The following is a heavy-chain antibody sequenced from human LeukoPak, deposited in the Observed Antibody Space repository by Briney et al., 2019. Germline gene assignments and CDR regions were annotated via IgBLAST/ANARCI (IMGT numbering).Heavy chain of an antibody. CDR3: AKFRGGAYLDAFDI. Sequence: GGSLRLSCAASGFTFNSYAMSWVRQAPGKGLEWVSGISGNGGGTNYADSVKGRFTISRDNSKNTLYLQMNSLRAEDTAVYYCAKFRGGAYLDAFDIWGQGTLVTVSS. CDR1: GFTFNSYA. CDR2: ISGNGGGT. J-gene: IGHJ3*02. D-gene: IGHD2-21*01. V-gene: IGHV3-23*01.